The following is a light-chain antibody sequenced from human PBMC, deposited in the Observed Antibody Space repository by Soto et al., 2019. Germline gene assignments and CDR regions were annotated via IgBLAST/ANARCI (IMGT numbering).Light chain of an antibody. CDR3: HQYGSSPPRT. J-gene: IGKJ1*01. CDR1: QSISSNY. V-gene: IGKV3-20*01. Sequence: EIVLTQSPGTLSLSPGERATLSCRASQSISSNYLAWYQQKPGQAPRLLIYGASSRATGIPDRFSGSGSGTDFTLTISRLEPEDFAVYYCHQYGSSPPRTFGQGTKVDIK. CDR2: GAS.